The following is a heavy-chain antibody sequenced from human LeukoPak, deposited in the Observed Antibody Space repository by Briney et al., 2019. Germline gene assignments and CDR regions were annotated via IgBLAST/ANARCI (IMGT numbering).Heavy chain of an antibody. CDR3: ARVASDYGDYAPDY. CDR1: GGSISGYY. CDR2: IYYSGST. J-gene: IGHJ4*02. V-gene: IGHV4-59*01. Sequence: KSSETLSHTCTVSGGSISGYYWSWIRQPPGKGLEWIGYIYYSGSTNYNPSLKSRVTISVDTSKNQFSLKLSSATAAGTAVYYCARVASDYGDYAPDYWGQGTLVTVSS. D-gene: IGHD4-17*01.